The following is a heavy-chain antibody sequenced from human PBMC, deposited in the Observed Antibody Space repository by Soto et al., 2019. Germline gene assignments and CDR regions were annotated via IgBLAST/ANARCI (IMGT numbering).Heavy chain of an antibody. V-gene: IGHV1-18*01. CDR2: ISAYNGNT. D-gene: IGHD4-17*01. CDR3: ARDRGIWSGTTTVVEY. J-gene: IGHJ4*02. CDR1: GYTFTSYG. Sequence: QVQLVQSGAEVKKPGASVKVSCKASGYTFTSYGISWVRQAPGQGLEWMGWISAYNGNTNYVQKLQCRVTMTTDTSTSTDYMALRSLRYDDTAVYYCARDRGIWSGTTTVVEYWGQGTLVTVSS.